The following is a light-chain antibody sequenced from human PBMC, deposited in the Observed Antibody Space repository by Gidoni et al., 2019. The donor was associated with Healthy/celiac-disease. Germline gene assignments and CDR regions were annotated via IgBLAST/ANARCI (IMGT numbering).Light chain of an antibody. CDR3: QQYGSSPQT. CDR1: QSVSSSY. V-gene: IGKV3-20*01. CDR2: AAS. J-gene: IGKJ1*01. Sequence: DIVLTQSPGSLSSSPGERATLTCRASQSVSSSYLDWYQQKPGQAPRLLIYAASSRATGIPDRFSGSGSGTDFTLTISRLEPEDFAVYYCQQYGSSPQTFGQGTKVEIK.